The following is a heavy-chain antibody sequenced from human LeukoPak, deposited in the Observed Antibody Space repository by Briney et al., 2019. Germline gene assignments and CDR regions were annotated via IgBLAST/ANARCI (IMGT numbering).Heavy chain of an antibody. D-gene: IGHD4-11*01. CDR1: GFTFSSFG. J-gene: IGHJ4*02. V-gene: IGHV3-33*01. Sequence: GGSLRLSCAASGFTFSSFGMHWVRQAPGKGLEWVAVIWYDGSNKYYADSVKGRFTISRDNSKNMLYLQMNSLRAEDTAVYYCARDETTGVLHFDYWGQGTLVTVSS. CDR3: ARDETTGVLHFDY. CDR2: IWYDGSNK.